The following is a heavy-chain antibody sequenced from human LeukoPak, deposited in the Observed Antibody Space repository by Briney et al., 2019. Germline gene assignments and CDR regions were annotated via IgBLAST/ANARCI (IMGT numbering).Heavy chain of an antibody. J-gene: IGHJ4*02. CDR1: GGVTFGGYA. CDR2: ISFDGNDI. CDR3: ARALASSWYELFY. D-gene: IGHD6-13*01. V-gene: IGHV3-30*04. Sequence: GGSLRLSCAGSGGVTFGGYALHWVRQVPGKGLEWVAVISFDGNDIYYADSVKGRFTISRDNSNNTLYLQMSSLRGEDTAVYYCARALASSWYELFYWGQGTLVTVSS.